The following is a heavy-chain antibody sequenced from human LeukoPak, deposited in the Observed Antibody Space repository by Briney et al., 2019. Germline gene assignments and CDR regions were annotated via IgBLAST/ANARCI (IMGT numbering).Heavy chain of an antibody. Sequence: PSETLSLTCSVSSGSINNYYWSWIRQTPGKGLEWIGYILSSGSTNYNPSVTSRVTVTVDTSKNQFSLKLHSVTAADTAVYYCARTNQISETAFDIWGPGSVVIVTS. CDR1: SGSINNYY. CDR3: ARTNQISETAFDI. J-gene: IGHJ3*02. CDR2: ILSSGST. D-gene: IGHD1-14*01. V-gene: IGHV4-59*01.